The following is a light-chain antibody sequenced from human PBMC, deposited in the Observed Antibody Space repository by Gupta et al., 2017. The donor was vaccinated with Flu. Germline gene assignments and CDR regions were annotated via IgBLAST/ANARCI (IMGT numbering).Light chain of an antibody. Sequence: EIVFTQSTDTLSLSPAERVTLSCRASQSVSSNLGWYQQNRGQALRLLIYDASTRPTGIPARFSGSGSGTDFTLTISSLEPEDFEVYYCQKSSNWITFGQGTRLEIK. V-gene: IGKV3-11*01. CDR2: DAS. CDR1: QSVSSN. J-gene: IGKJ5*01. CDR3: QKSSNWIT.